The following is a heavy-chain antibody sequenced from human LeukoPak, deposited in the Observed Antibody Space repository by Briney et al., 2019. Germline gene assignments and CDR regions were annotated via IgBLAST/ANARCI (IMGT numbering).Heavy chain of an antibody. J-gene: IGHJ4*02. V-gene: IGHV1-46*01. Sequence: GASVKLSCTSSGHNFTTFYIHWVPQAPGQGLEWMGIIDTNVGRPTYAQHFQGRVTMTRETSTSTVCMERSSLRSEDTSVYFCARDFYCLYFDNWGLGTLVTVAS. CDR3: ARDFYCLYFDN. D-gene: IGHD2/OR15-2a*01. CDR1: GHNFTTFY. CDR2: IDTNVGRP.